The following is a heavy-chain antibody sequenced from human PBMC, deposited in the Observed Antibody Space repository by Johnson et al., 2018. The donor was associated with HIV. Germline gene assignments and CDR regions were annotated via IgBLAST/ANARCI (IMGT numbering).Heavy chain of an antibody. CDR1: GFTCSSYA. J-gene: IGHJ3*02. CDR3: AKDQGITMIVVVAGAFDI. CDR2: ISYDGSNK. Sequence: QVQLVESGGGVVQPGGSLRLSCAASGFTCSSYAMHWVRQAPGKGLEWVAVISYDGSNKYYADSVKDRFTISRDNSKNTLYLQMNSLRAEDTAVYYCAKDQGITMIVVVAGAFDIWGQGTMVTVSS. D-gene: IGHD3-22*01. V-gene: IGHV3-30*04.